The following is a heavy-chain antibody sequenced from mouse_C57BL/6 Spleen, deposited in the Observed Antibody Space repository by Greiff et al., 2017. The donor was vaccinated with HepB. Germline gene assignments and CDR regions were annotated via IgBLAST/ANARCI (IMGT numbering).Heavy chain of an antibody. CDR2: INPNYGTT. Sequence: EVQLQQSGPELVKPGASVKISCKASGYSFTDYNMNWVKQSNGKSLEWIGVINPNYGTTSYNQKFKGKATLTVDQSSSTAYMQLNSLTSEDSAVYYGARKLTGTYYYAMDYWGQGTSVTVSS. CDR3: ARKLTGTYYYAMDY. J-gene: IGHJ4*01. V-gene: IGHV1-39*01. D-gene: IGHD4-1*01. CDR1: GYSFTDYN.